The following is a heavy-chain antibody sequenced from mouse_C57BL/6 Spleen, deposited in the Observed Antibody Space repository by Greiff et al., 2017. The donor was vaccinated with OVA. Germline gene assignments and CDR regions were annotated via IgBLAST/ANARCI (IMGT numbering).Heavy chain of an antibody. CDR2: ISSGGDYI. CDR3: TRDSRYYGSLAWFAY. D-gene: IGHD1-1*01. Sequence: EVKVVESGEGLVKPGGSLKLSCAASGFTFSSYAMSWVRQTPEKRLEWVAYISSGGDYIYYADTVKGRFTISRDNARNTLYLQMSSLKSEDTAMYYCTRDSRYYGSLAWFAYWGQGTLVTVSA. J-gene: IGHJ3*01. CDR1: GFTFSSYA. V-gene: IGHV5-9-1*02.